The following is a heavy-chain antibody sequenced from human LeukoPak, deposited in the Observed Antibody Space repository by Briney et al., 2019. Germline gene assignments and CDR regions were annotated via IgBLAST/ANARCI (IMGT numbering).Heavy chain of an antibody. Sequence: GGSLRLSCVASGFNFRTFAIYWVRQAPGKGLEWVAGSSSDGKNNFYVDSAKGRFTVSRDYSKNTLYLQMNNLRTEDTAVYFCAKDYLGSSRSTDSWGRGTLVTVSS. D-gene: IGHD2-2*01. V-gene: IGHV3-30*18. CDR1: GFNFRTFA. CDR2: SSSDGKNN. J-gene: IGHJ4*02. CDR3: AKDYLGSSRSTDS.